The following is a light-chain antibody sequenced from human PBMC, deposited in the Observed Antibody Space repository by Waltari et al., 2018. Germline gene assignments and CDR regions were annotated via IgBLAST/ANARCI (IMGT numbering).Light chain of an antibody. V-gene: IGLV3-25*03. CDR2: QDS. J-gene: IGLJ2*01. Sequence: SYELTQPPSVSVSPGQTARITCSGDELPRQYTYWYQQKPGQAPVLVISQDSERPSGIPERFSGSSSGTTVTLTISGVQAEDEADYYCQSADSSISYVVFGGGTKLTVL. CDR1: ELPRQY. CDR3: QSADSSISYVV.